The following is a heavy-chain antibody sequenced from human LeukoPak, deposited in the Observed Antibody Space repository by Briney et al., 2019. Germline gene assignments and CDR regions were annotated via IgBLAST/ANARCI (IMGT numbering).Heavy chain of an antibody. Sequence: ASVMVSCKSSGDTFTGYYVHWVRQAPGQGLEWMGWINPNSGGTNFAEKFQGRVTMTRDTSISTAYMELSRLRPDDTAVYYCARRAGHYNGMDVWGQGTTVTVSS. J-gene: IGHJ6*02. D-gene: IGHD2-2*02. CDR1: GDTFTGYY. V-gene: IGHV1-2*02. CDR2: INPNSGGT. CDR3: ARRAGHYNGMDV.